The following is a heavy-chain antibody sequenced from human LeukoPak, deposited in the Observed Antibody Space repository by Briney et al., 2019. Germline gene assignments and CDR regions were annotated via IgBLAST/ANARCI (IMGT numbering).Heavy chain of an antibody. D-gene: IGHD5-24*01. CDR3: AGKDGTSASFDY. V-gene: IGHV4-31*03. J-gene: IGHJ4*01. Sequence: SETLSLTCTVSGGSISSGDYYWSWIRQHPEKGLEWMGYVYRTGDTYYSPSFQSRIVMSVDTSKNQFSLRLSPVTAADTAVYFCAGKDGTSASFDYWGQGILVTVST. CDR1: GGSISSGDYY. CDR2: VYRTGDT.